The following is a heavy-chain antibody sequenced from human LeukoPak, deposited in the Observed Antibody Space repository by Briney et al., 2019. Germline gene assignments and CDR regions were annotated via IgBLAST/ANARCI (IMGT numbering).Heavy chain of an antibody. CDR2: IYPGDSDT. Sequence: GESLKISCKGSGYGFTSYWIGWVRQMPGKGLEWMGIIYPGDSDTRYSPSFQGQVTISADKSISTAYLQWSSLKASDTAMYYCARSAAGGSYYGGGVDYWGRGTLVTVSS. J-gene: IGHJ4*02. CDR3: ARSAAGGSYYGGGVDY. D-gene: IGHD1-26*01. CDR1: GYGFTSYW. V-gene: IGHV5-51*01.